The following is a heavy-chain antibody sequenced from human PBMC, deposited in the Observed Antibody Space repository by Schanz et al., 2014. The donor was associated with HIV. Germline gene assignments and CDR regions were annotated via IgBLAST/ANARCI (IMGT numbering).Heavy chain of an antibody. J-gene: IGHJ2*01. CDR2: ISGRSNQI. CDR3: VRGVSFHYDREGYYLNWYFDF. Sequence: EVQLLESGGGLVQPGGSLRLSCAASGFTFRSYGMHWVRQAPGKGLEWVSSISGRSNQIYYAHSMRDRFIVSRDNAQNSVFLQLNSLRSEDTAVYYCVRGVSFHYDREGYYLNWYFDFWGRGTLVAVSP. CDR1: GFTFRSYG. V-gene: IGHV3-21*04. D-gene: IGHD3-22*01.